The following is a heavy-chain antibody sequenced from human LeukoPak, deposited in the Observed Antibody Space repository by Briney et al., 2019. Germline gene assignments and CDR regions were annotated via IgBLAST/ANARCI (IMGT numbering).Heavy chain of an antibody. CDR1: GYTFTSYD. Sequence: GASVKVSCKASGYTFTSYDINWVRQATGQGLEWMGWMNPNSGNTGYAQKFQGRVTITRNTSISTAYMELSSLRSEDTAVYYCARIKDYYYMDVWGKGTTLTVSS. CDR3: ARIKDYYYMDV. CDR2: MNPNSGNT. V-gene: IGHV1-8*03. J-gene: IGHJ6*03.